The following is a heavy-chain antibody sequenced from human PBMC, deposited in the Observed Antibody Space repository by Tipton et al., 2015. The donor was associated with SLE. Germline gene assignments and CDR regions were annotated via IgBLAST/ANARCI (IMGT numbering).Heavy chain of an antibody. CDR1: GGSVSSGSYY. V-gene: IGHV4-39*07. D-gene: IGHD4-17*01. Sequence: TLSLTCTVSGGSVSSGSYYWSWIRQPPGKGLEWIGEINHSGSTNYNPSLKSRVTISVDTSKNQFSLKLSSVTAADTAVYYCARVGYGDPNWFDPWGQGTLVTVSS. CDR3: ARVGYGDPNWFDP. CDR2: INHSGST. J-gene: IGHJ5*02.